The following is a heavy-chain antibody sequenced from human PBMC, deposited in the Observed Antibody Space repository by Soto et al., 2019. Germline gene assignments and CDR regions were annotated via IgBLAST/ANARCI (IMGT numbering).Heavy chain of an antibody. CDR2: INTDSGNT. Sequence: QVQLVQSGAEVKKPGASVKVSCKASGYTFITYCLSWVRQAPGQGLDWMGWINTDSGNTRYPARLQGSITMTTDTTTNTAYMELRNLRSDDTAVYYCARGPTDYYDNSANYFLDYWGQGTLVTVSS. CDR3: ARGPTDYYDNSANYFLDY. J-gene: IGHJ4*02. D-gene: IGHD3-22*01. V-gene: IGHV1-18*04. CDR1: GYTFITYC.